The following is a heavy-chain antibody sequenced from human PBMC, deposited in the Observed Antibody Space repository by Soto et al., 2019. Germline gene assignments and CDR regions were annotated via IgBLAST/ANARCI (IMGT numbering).Heavy chain of an antibody. CDR2: ISYDGSNK. CDR3: ARDSGSVDY. D-gene: IGHD3-10*01. CDR1: GFTFSSYA. V-gene: IGHV3-30-3*01. Sequence: LKLSCAASGFTFSSYAMHWVRQAPGKGLEWVAVISYDGSNKYYADSVKGRFTISRDNSKNTLYLQMNSLRAEDTAVYYCARDSGSVDYWGQGTLVTVSS. J-gene: IGHJ4*02.